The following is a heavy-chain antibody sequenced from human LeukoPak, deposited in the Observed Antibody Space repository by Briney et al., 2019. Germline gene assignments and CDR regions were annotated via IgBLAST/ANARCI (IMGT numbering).Heavy chain of an antibody. V-gene: IGHV4-34*01. CDR1: GGSFTGHY. Sequence: SETLSLTCAVYGGSFTGHYWTWIRQPPGKGLEWIGEVNAGGDTYYNPSLGSRVTISLDTSKNQFSLRLNSVTAADTALYYCASGEDCSGGSCYRLLDYWGQGTLVTVSS. CDR2: VNAGGDT. CDR3: ASGEDCSGGSCYRLLDY. J-gene: IGHJ4*02. D-gene: IGHD2-15*01.